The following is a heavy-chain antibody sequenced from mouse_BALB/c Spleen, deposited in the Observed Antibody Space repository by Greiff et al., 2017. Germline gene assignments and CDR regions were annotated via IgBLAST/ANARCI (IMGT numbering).Heavy chain of an antibody. CDR3: AREDSYDGYPLDY. CDR1: GYTFTSYW. J-gene: IGHJ2*01. CDR2: IYPGDGDT. D-gene: IGHD2-3*01. Sequence: QVQLKESGAELARPGASVKLSCKASGYTFTSYWMQWVKQRPGQGLEWIGAIYPGDGDTRYTQKFKGKATLTADKSSSTAYMQLSSLASEDSAVYYCAREDSYDGYPLDYWGQGTTLTVSS. V-gene: IGHV1-87*01.